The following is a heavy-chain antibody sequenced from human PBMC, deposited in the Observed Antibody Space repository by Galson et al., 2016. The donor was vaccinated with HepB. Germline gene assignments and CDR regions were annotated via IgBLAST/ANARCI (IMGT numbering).Heavy chain of an antibody. Sequence: SLRLSCAASGFTFSTYWLSWVRQAPGKGLEWVANIAPDGGEKYFVDSVKGRFSISRDNSKNSLNLQMNSLRGEDTAVHYCARTMMRGVGRALGFDSWGQGTLVTVSS. J-gene: IGHJ4*02. CDR2: IAPDGGEK. CDR1: GFTFSTYW. V-gene: IGHV3-7*01. CDR3: ARTMMRGVGRALGFDS. D-gene: IGHD3-10*01.